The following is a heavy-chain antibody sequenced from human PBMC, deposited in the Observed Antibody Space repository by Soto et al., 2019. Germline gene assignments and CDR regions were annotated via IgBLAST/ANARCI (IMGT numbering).Heavy chain of an antibody. V-gene: IGHV1-18*01. CDR1: GYIFVNYG. CDR3: VMVDNYVTPTPQDV. Sequence: QVQLVQSGDEVKKPGASVKVSCKASGYIFVNYGIAWVRQAPGQGLEWMEWISPYTGNTHYASKVQGRRNMTRDTATSTANMDLGSLTSDDTAVYYCVMVDNYVTPTPQDVWGQGTTVTVSS. D-gene: IGHD3-16*01. J-gene: IGHJ6*02. CDR2: ISPYTGNT.